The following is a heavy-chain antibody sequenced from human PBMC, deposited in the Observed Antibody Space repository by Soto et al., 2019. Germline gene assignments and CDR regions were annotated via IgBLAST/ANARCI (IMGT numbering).Heavy chain of an antibody. CDR2: SYSGITT. CDR3: ARIRGADWELPYNYFAT. CDR1: GFTVSNNY. V-gene: IGHV3-53*01. D-gene: IGHD1-26*01. J-gene: IGHJ4*02. Sequence: LRLSCAASGFTVSNNYMSWVRQAPGKGREWGSLSYSGITTYYADSVKGRFTVSRDNSKNTLYLHMNSLYADDSAVSYCARIRGADWELPYNYFATWGQGTLATSPQ.